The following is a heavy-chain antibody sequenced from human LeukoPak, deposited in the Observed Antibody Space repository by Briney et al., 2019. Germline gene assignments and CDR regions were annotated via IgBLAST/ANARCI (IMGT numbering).Heavy chain of an antibody. Sequence: PGASVKVSCKASGYTFTSYYMHWVRQAPGQGLEWMGIINPSGGSTSYAQKFQGRVTMTRNTSISTAYMELSSLRSEDTAVYYCGCLMVRGVNDAFDIWGQGTMVTVSS. J-gene: IGHJ3*02. CDR3: GCLMVRGVNDAFDI. V-gene: IGHV1-46*01. CDR1: GYTFTSYY. CDR2: INPSGGST. D-gene: IGHD3-10*01.